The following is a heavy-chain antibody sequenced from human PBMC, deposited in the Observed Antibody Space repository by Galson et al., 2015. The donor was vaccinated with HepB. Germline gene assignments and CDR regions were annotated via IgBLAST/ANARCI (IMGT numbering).Heavy chain of an antibody. CDR2: VIDSGLSA. Sequence: SLRLSCATSGFIFSNYALSWVRQAPGKGLEWVSTVIDSGLSAYYADSVKGRFTISRDNFKNTIYLQMRSLRPEDTAVYYCAKRLYGSFDSWGQGTLVTVSS. CDR3: AKRLYGSFDS. J-gene: IGHJ4*02. D-gene: IGHD4-17*01. V-gene: IGHV3-23*01. CDR1: GFIFSNYA.